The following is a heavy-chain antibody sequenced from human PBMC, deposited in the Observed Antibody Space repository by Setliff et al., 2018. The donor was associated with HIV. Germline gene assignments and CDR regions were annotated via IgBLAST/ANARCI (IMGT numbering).Heavy chain of an antibody. CDR1: GASFSGYY. CDR2: INHSGRT. D-gene: IGHD3-22*01. J-gene: IGHJ4*02. V-gene: IGHV4-34*01. CDR3: AKVANHYDNSGYFG. Sequence: SETLSLTCAVYGASFSGYYWAWIRQSPGTGLEWIGEINHSGRTKYNPPLKSRVTISVVTSENQFSLKLTSVTAADTAVYYCAKVANHYDNSGYFGWGQGTLVTVSS.